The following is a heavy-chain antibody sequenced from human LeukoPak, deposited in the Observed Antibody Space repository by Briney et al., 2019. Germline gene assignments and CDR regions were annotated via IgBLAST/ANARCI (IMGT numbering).Heavy chain of an antibody. CDR3: AKPPYGSGSYYYWYFDL. CDR2: ISGSDGST. J-gene: IGHJ2*01. V-gene: IGHV3-23*01. D-gene: IGHD3-10*01. Sequence: GGSLRLSCAASGFTFSSYAMSWVRQAPGKGLEWVSGISGSDGSTNYADSVRDRFTISRDNSKNTLYLQMNSLRAEDTAVYYCAKPPYGSGSYYYWYFDLWGRGTLVTVSS. CDR1: GFTFSSYA.